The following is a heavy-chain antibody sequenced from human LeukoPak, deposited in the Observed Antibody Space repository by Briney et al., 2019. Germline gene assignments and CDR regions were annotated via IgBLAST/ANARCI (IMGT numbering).Heavy chain of an antibody. D-gene: IGHD4-17*01. Sequence: GRSLRLSCAASGFTFSSYWMSWVRQAPGKGLESVANIKQDGSEKYYVDSVKGRFTISRDNAKNSLYLQMNSLRAEDTAVYYCARASGDYGDYWGESNPYYFDYWGQRTQVTVSS. CDR3: ARASGDYGDYWGESNPYYFDY. J-gene: IGHJ4*02. V-gene: IGHV3-7*04. CDR2: IKQDGSEK. CDR1: GFTFSSYW.